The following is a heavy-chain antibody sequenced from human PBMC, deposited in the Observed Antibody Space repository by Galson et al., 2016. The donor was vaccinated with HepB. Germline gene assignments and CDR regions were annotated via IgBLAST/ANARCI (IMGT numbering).Heavy chain of an antibody. V-gene: IGHV3-74*01. CDR2: INSDGSST. Sequence: SLRLSCAASGFTLSSYWMHWVRQAPGKGLVWVSRINSDGSSTSYADSVKGRFTISRDNAKNTLYLQMNSLSAEDTAVYYCATGGGRRSKYYGMDVWGHGTMVTVSS. CDR3: ATGGGRRSKYYGMDV. J-gene: IGHJ6*02. CDR1: GFTLSSYW. D-gene: IGHD1-26*01.